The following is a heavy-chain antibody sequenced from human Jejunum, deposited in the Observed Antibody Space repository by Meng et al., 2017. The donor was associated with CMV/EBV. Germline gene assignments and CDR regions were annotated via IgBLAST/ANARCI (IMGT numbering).Heavy chain of an antibody. CDR1: GGSISSYY. CDR2: IYHSGST. CDR3: ARNKAGNWFDP. D-gene: IGHD1/OR15-1a*01. V-gene: IGHV4-59*01. J-gene: IGHJ5*02. Sequence: CTVSGGSISSYYWSWIRQPPGKGLEWIGYIYHSGSTNYNPSLKSRVTISVDTSKNQFSLKLSSVTAADTAVYYCARNKAGNWFDPWGQGTLVTVSS.